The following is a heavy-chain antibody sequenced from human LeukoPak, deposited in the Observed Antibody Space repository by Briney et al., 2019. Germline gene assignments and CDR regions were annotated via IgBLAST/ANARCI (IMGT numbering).Heavy chain of an antibody. D-gene: IGHD2-2*03. CDR1: GFSFSIFA. CDR3: AKEAVDIYYFDY. CDR2: IRYDGSKK. J-gene: IGHJ4*02. V-gene: IGHV3-30*02. Sequence: GGSLRLSCAASGFSFSIFAMHWVRQAPGKGLEWVAFIRYDGSKKNYLDSVKGRFTISRDNSKNTLSLQMNSLRAEDTAVYYCAKEAVDIYYFDYWGQGTLVTVSS.